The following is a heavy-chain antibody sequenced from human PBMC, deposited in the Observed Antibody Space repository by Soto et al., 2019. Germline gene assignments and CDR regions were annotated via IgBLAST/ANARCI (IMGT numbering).Heavy chain of an antibody. J-gene: IGHJ5*02. CDR3: ARDFCSGGSCYGWFDP. V-gene: IGHV4-4*02. CDR2: IYHSGST. CDR1: SGSISSSNW. Sequence: QVQLQESGPGLVKPSGTLSLTCAVSSGSISSSNWWSWVRQPPGKGLAWIGEIYHSGSTNYNPSLKSRVTISVDKSKNQFSLKLSSVAAADTAVYYCARDFCSGGSCYGWFDPWGQGTLVTVSS. D-gene: IGHD2-15*01.